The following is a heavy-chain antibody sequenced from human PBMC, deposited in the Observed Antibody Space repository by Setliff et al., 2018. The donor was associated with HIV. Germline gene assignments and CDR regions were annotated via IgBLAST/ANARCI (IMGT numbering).Heavy chain of an antibody. D-gene: IGHD3-3*01. Sequence: GASVKVSCKASGYTFTKSIIHWVRQAPGQGLEWMGAIIPSGGSTGYAEKFQARVTLTRDTSTSTVYMEWRGLREEDTAVYYCARDGASGSGYYWADYWGKGTLVTVSS. CDR2: IIPSGGST. CDR1: GYTFTKSI. V-gene: IGHV1-46*01. J-gene: IGHJ4*02. CDR3: ARDGASGSGYYWADY.